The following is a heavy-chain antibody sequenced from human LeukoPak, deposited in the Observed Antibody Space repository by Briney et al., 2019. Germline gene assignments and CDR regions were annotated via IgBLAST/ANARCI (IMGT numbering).Heavy chain of an antibody. J-gene: IGHJ4*02. D-gene: IGHD3-22*01. Sequence: SETLSLTCTVSGGSIRSGSHYWAWIRQPPGKGLEWIGSIYYSGSTYYNPSLENRVTISIDTSKNHFSLKLSSLSAADTSVYYCAKRDDSGGDLVDLWGQGTLVTVS. V-gene: IGHV4-39*02. CDR1: GGSIRSGSHY. CDR3: AKRDDSGGDLVDL. CDR2: IYYSGST.